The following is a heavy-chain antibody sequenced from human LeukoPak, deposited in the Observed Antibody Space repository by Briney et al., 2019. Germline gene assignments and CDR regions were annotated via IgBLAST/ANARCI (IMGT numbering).Heavy chain of an antibody. CDR3: AKTRIAAAKYFDY. V-gene: IGHV3-23*01. CDR2: ISGSGGST. CDR1: GFTFSSNY. J-gene: IGHJ4*02. D-gene: IGHD6-13*01. Sequence: GGSLRLSCAASGFTFSSNYMSWVRQAPGKGLEWVSAISGSGGSTYYADSVKGRFTISRDNSKNTLYLQMNSLRSEDTAVYYCAKTRIAAAKYFDYWGQGTLVTVST.